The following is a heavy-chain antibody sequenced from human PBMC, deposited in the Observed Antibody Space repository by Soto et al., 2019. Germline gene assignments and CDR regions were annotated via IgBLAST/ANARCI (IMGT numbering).Heavy chain of an antibody. J-gene: IGHJ4*02. CDR2: ISTDGSNK. CDR1: GFTFSNSA. Sequence: GGSLRLSCAASGFTFSNSAMHWVRQAPGKGLEWVAIISTDGSNKYYADSVKGRFTISRDNSKNTLYLQINSPRAEDTAVYYCARAFGTEGDDYWGQGTLVTVSS. D-gene: IGHD1-1*01. CDR3: ARAFGTEGDDY. V-gene: IGHV3-30-3*01.